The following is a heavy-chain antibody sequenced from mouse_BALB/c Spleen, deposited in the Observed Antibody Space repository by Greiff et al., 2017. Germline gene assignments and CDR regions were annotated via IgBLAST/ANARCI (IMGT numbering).Heavy chain of an antibody. D-gene: IGHD2-14*01. CDR2: INPSTGYT. CDR3: ARSAYYRYEGFDY. Sequence: QVQLQQSGAELAKPGASVKMSCKASGYTFTSYWMHWVKQRPGQGLEWIGYINPSTGYTEYNQKFKDKATLTADKSSSTAYMQLSSLTSEDSAVYYCARSAYYRYEGFDYWGQGTTLTVSS. CDR1: GYTFTSYW. J-gene: IGHJ2*01. V-gene: IGHV1-7*01.